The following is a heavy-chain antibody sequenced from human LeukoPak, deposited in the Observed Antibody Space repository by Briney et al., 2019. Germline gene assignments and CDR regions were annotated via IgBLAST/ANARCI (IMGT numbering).Heavy chain of an antibody. V-gene: IGHV4-39*01. Sequence: SETLSLTCTVSGVSISSSSTYYWGWTRQPPGKGLEWIGSLYYSGSTYYNSSLKSRVTISADTSKNQFSLRLSSVTAADTAVYYCARRVYYDILTGSYYFDYWGQGTLVTVSS. D-gene: IGHD3-9*01. CDR3: ARRVYYDILTGSYYFDY. CDR1: GVSISSSSTYY. CDR2: LYYSGST. J-gene: IGHJ4*02.